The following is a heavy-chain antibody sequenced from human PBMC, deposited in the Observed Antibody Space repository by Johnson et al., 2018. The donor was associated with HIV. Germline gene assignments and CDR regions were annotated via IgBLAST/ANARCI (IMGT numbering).Heavy chain of an antibody. V-gene: IGHV3-30*03. J-gene: IGHJ3*02. CDR3: PSLAVSGTLISAFDI. Sequence: VQLVESGGGVVQPGRSLRLSCVASGFTFSSYGMNWVRQAPGKGLEWVAVISYDGSDKYYADSGKGRLTSSRDNSKNTLYLQMKSLRAADTAVYYCPSLAVSGTLISAFDIWGQGTMVTVSS. D-gene: IGHD6-19*01. CDR1: GFTFSSYG. CDR2: ISYDGSDK.